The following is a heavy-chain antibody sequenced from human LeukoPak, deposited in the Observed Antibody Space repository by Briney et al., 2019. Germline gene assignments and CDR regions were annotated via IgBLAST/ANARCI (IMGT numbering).Heavy chain of an antibody. J-gene: IGHJ4*02. CDR3: ARGRLGGSGSYYNVLDY. Sequence: SETLSLTCTVSGDSMTNYYWNWIRQPPGKGLEWIGYIHHSGTTNYNPSLKSRLTMSVDTSKNQFSLKLSSVTAADTAVYYCARGRLGGSGSYYNVLDYWGQGTLVTVSS. D-gene: IGHD3-10*01. CDR1: GDSMTNYY. CDR2: IHHSGTT. V-gene: IGHV4-59*01.